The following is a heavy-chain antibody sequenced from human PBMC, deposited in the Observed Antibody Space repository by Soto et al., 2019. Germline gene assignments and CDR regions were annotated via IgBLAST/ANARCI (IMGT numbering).Heavy chain of an antibody. V-gene: IGHV6-1*01. CDR3: ARDTYSSSSKRIHYSPYYMDV. CDR1: GDSVSSNSAA. D-gene: IGHD6-6*01. CDR2: TYYRSKWYN. Sequence: SQTLSLTCAISGDSVSSNSAAWNWIRQSPSRGLEWLGRTYYRSKWYNDYAVSVKSRITINPDTSKNQFSLQLNSVTPEDTAVYYCARDTYSSSSKRIHYSPYYMDVWGKGTTVTVSS. J-gene: IGHJ6*03.